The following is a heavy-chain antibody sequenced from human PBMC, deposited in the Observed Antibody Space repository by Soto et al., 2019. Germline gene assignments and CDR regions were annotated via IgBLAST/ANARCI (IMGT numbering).Heavy chain of an antibody. V-gene: IGHV4-34*01. CDR3: AREGNNVPAAPPGRQYRRLYGIDV. CDR2: INHSGST. D-gene: IGHD2-2*01. Sequence: SETLSLTCAVYGGSFSGYYWSWIRQPPGKGLEWIGEINHSGSTNYNPSLKSRVTISVDTSRNQFSLKLSSVTAADTAVYYCAREGNNVPAAPPGRQYRRLYGIDVSCQAPTVTLS. J-gene: IGHJ6*02. CDR1: GGSFSGYY.